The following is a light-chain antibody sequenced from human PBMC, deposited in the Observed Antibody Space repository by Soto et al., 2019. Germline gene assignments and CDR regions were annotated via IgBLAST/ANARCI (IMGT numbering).Light chain of an antibody. V-gene: IGLV4-69*01. Sequence: QSVLTQSPSASASLGASVKLTCTLSSGHSSYALAWHQQQPEKGPRYLMKLNSDGSHSKGDGIPDRFSGSSSGAERYLTISRLQSEDEADYYCQTWGTGIQVFGTGTKLTVL. CDR3: QTWGTGIQV. CDR2: LNSDGSH. J-gene: IGLJ1*01. CDR1: SGHSSYA.